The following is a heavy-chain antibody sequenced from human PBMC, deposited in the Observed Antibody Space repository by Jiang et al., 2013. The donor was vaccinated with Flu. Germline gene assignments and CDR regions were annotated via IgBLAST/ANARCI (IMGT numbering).Heavy chain of an antibody. V-gene: IGHV3-7*03. D-gene: IGHD3-10*01. Sequence: VQLLESGGGLVQPGGSLRLSCAASGFTFSSYWMSWVRQAPGKGLEWVANIKQGGSDIDYVDSVKGRFTVSRDNAKSSLYLQMNSLRAEDTAVYYCARDLAGGTFGSGSYYRYFDYWGQGTLVTVSS. J-gene: IGHJ4*02. CDR2: IKQGGSDI. CDR1: GFTFSSYW. CDR3: ARDLAGGTFGSGSYYRYFDY.